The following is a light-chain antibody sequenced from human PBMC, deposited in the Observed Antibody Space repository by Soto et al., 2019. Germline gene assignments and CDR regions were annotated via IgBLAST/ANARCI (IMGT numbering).Light chain of an antibody. V-gene: IGLV2-14*03. CDR3: GSYTSDNTLV. CDR2: DVS. CDR1: SSDIGSYNY. J-gene: IGLJ2*01. Sequence: QSALTQPASVSGSPGQSITISCTGTSSDIGSYNYVSWYQQHPGEVPRLMIYDVSNRPSGVSNRFSGSKSGNTASLTISGLHAEDEADYYCGSYTSDNTLVFGGGTKVTVL.